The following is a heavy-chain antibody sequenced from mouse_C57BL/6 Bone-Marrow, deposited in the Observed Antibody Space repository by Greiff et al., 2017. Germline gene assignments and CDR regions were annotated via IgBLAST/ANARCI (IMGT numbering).Heavy chain of an antibody. CDR2: ISSGSSTI. J-gene: IGHJ3*01. V-gene: IGHV5-17*01. D-gene: IGHD2-3*01. Sequence: DVHLVESGGGLVKPGGSLKLSCAASGFTFSDYGMHWVRQAPEKGLEWVAYISSGSSTIYYADTVKGRFTISRDNAKNTLFLQMTSLRSDDTAMYYCARQWLLLLWFAYWGQGTLVTVSA. CDR1: GFTFSDYG. CDR3: ARQWLLLLWFAY.